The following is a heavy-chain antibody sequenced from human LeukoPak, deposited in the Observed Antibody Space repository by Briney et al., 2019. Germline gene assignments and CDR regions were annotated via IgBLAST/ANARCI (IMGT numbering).Heavy chain of an antibody. J-gene: IGHJ6*02. Sequence: SETLSLTCTVSGGSICSYYWSWIRQPPREGHGRGGYIYFSVSTHSNPSLKSRVTISVDTSKNQFSLKLSSVTAADTAVYYCARHGVNSGSYNYYYYGMDVWGQGTTVTVS. CDR3: ARHGVNSGSYNYYYYGMDV. D-gene: IGHD1-26*01. V-gene: IGHV4-59*08. CDR2: IYFSVST. CDR1: GGSICSYY.